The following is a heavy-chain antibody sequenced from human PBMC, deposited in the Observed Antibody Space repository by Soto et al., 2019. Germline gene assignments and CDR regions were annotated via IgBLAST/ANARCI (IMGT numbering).Heavy chain of an antibody. CDR2: INPTGGST. D-gene: IGHD3-3*01. CDR1: GYTFSSYY. V-gene: IGHV1-46*01. CDR3: ARDCAVLRFLEWLTPYGMDV. J-gene: IGHJ6*02. Sequence: QVQLVQSGAEVKKPGASVKVSCKASGYTFSSYYMHWVRQAPGQGLEWMGIINPTGGSTSYAQKFQGKLTMTRDTATSTVYMELSSLRSEDTAVYFCARDCAVLRFLEWLTPYGMDVWGQGTTVTVSS.